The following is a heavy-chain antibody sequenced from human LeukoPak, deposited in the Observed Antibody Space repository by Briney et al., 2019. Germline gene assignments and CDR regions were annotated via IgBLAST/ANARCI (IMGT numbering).Heavy chain of an antibody. D-gene: IGHD6-13*01. CDR2: INHSGST. V-gene: IGHV4-34*01. Sequence: PSETLSLTCAVYGGSFSGYYWSWIRQPPGKGLEWIGEINHSGSTNYNPSLKSRVTISVDTSKNQFSLKLSSVTAADTAVYYCARTPGTRSWLTLPGWFDPWGQGTLVTVSS. CDR3: ARTPGTRSWLTLPGWFDP. J-gene: IGHJ5*02. CDR1: GGSFSGYY.